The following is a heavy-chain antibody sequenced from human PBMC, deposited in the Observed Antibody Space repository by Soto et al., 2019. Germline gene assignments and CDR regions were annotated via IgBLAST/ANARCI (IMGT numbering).Heavy chain of an antibody. V-gene: IGHV4-34*01. J-gene: IGHJ3*02. CDR2: INHSGST. D-gene: IGHD2-2*01. CDR3: ARAADDAFDI. Sequence: SETLSLTCAVYGGSFSGYYWSWIRQPPGKGLEWIGEINHSGSTNYNPSLKSRVTISVDTSKNQFSLKLSSVTAADTAVYYCARAADDAFDIWGQGTMVTVS. CDR1: GGSFSGYY.